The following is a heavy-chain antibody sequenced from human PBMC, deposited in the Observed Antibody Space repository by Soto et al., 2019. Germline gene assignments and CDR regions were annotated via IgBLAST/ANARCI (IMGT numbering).Heavy chain of an antibody. Sequence: SETLSLTCTVSGVPVSSNSYSWGWIRQSPGKGLEWIGTIYSSENTYYNPSLLSRVTISVDTSKNEFSLRLSSVTAADTAVYYCARLNGYCVSTNCHGYYGMDVWGQGTTVTVSS. CDR3: ARLNGYCVSTNCHGYYGMDV. V-gene: IGHV4-39*01. J-gene: IGHJ6*02. CDR2: IYSSENT. CDR1: GVPVSSNSYS. D-gene: IGHD2-2*03.